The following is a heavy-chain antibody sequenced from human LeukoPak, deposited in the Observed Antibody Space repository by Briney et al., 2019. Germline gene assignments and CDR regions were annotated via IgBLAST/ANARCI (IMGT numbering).Heavy chain of an antibody. CDR1: RYTFTDYY. CDR2: INPNSGGT. Sequence: ASVKVSCKASRYTFTDYYLHWVRQAPGQGLEWMGWINPNSGGTKYAQKFQGRVTMTRDTSSSTAYMELRSLTSDDTAVYYCARDPLRSTWSTYYNALDVWGQGTTVTVSS. J-gene: IGHJ6*02. D-gene: IGHD6-13*01. V-gene: IGHV1-2*02. CDR3: ARDPLRSTWSTYYNALDV.